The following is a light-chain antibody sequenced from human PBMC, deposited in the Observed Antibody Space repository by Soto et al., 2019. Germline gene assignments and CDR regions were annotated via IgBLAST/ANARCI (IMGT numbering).Light chain of an antibody. Sequence: DIQMTQSPSSLSASVGDRVTITCRASQGISKYCAWYQQKPGEVPKLLIYGASTLQSGVTSRFSDRGSGTDCTLTISSLQPEDVATEYCQRYNSAPQTFGQGTKVEL. CDR3: QRYNSAPQT. CDR1: QGISKY. J-gene: IGKJ1*01. CDR2: GAS. V-gene: IGKV1-27*01.